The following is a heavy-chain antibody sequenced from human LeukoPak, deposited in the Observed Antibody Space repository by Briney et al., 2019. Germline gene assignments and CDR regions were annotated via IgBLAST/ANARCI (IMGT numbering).Heavy chain of an antibody. J-gene: IGHJ4*02. CDR1: GYTSTSYG. CDR2: ISAYNGNT. Sequence: ASVKVSCKASGYTSTSYGISWVRQAPGQGLEWMGWISAYNGNTNYAQKLQGRVTMTTDTSTSTAYMELSSLRSEDTAVYYCARASGDGGFVYWGQGTLVTVSS. CDR3: ARASGDGGFVY. D-gene: IGHD4-23*01. V-gene: IGHV1-18*01.